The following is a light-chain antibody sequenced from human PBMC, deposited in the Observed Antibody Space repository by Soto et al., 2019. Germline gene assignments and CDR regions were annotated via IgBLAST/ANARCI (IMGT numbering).Light chain of an antibody. J-gene: IGKJ3*01. V-gene: IGKV3-11*01. CDR3: QQRSNWPLT. CDR1: QSVSSY. Sequence: EIVLTQSPATLSLSPGERATLSCGASQSVSSYLAWYQQKPGQAPRLLIYDASNRATGIPARFSGSGSGTDFTLTISSLEPEDFAVYYRQQRSNWPLTFGPGTKVDIK. CDR2: DAS.